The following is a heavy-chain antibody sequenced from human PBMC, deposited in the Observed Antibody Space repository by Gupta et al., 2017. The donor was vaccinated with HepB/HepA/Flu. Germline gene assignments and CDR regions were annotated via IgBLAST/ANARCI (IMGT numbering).Heavy chain of an antibody. J-gene: IGHJ3*02. CDR3: ARELYDSSGYYYDGAFDI. D-gene: IGHD3-22*01. V-gene: IGHV3-11*01. CDR1: GFTFRDYY. Sequence: QVQLVESGGGLVKPGGSLRLSFACSGFTFRDYYMIWIRQAPGKGLEWVSYISSSGSTIYYADSVKGRFTISRDNAKNSLYLQMNSLRAEDTAVYYCARELYDSSGYYYDGAFDIWGQGTMVTVSS. CDR2: ISSSGSTI.